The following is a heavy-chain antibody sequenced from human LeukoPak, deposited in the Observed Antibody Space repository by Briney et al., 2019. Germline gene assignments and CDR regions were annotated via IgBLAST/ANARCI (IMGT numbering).Heavy chain of an antibody. D-gene: IGHD3-3*01. CDR3: ARGLVTIFGVVVWFDP. CDR2: MNPNSGNT. J-gene: IGHJ5*02. Sequence: GASVKVSCKASGYTFTSYDINWVRQATGQGLEWMGWMNPNSGNTGYAQKFQGRVTITRSTSISTAYMELSSLRSEDTAVYYCARGLVTIFGVVVWFDPWGQGTLVTVSS. V-gene: IGHV1-8*03. CDR1: GYTFTSYD.